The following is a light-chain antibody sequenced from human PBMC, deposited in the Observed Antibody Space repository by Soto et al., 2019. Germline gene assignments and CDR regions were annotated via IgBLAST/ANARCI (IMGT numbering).Light chain of an antibody. J-gene: IGKJ1*01. Sequence: VMTQSPATLSVSPGERATLSCWASETVATNLAWYQQKPGQAPRLLISGASTRAAGISDRCRGSGSGTEFTLTISSLRSEDAAIYYCQQYFEWPPMTFGQGTKVEI. CDR1: ETVATN. V-gene: IGKV3-15*01. CDR3: QQYFEWPPMT. CDR2: GAS.